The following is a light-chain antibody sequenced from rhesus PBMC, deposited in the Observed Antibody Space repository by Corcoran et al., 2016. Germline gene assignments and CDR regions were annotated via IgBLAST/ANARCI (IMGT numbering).Light chain of an antibody. J-gene: IGKJ2*01. CDR3: MQGIEYPYS. V-gene: IGKV2S20*01. CDR1: QSLLDSEDGNTY. Sequence: DIVMTQTPLSLPVTPGEPASISCRSSQSLLDSEDGNTYLEWYLQQPGQSPQPLIYEVYNRASGVPDRFSGSGADTDCTLKISRVEAEDVGGYYCMQGIEYPYSFGQGTKVEIK. CDR2: EVY.